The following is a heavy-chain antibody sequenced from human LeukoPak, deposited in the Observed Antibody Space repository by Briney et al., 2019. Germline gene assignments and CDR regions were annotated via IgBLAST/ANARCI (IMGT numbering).Heavy chain of an antibody. Sequence: GGSLRLSCAASGVTFSSYWMTWVRQAPGKGPEWVANIKQDGSEIFYVDSVKGRFTISRDNPKNSLYLQMSSLRAEDTALYYCARRHHYGFLDSWGQGTLVTVSS. D-gene: IGHD4-17*01. CDR3: ARRHHYGFLDS. CDR1: GVTFSSYW. J-gene: IGHJ4*02. V-gene: IGHV3-7*04. CDR2: IKQDGSEI.